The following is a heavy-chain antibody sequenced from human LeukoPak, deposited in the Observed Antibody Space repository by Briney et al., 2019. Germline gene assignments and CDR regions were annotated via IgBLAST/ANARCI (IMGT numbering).Heavy chain of an antibody. D-gene: IGHD6-19*01. V-gene: IGHV3-53*01. J-gene: IGHJ4*02. Sequence: PGGSLRLSCAASGFTVSSNYMSWVRQAPGKGLEWVSVIYSGGSTYYADSVKGRFTISRDNSKNTLYLQMNSLRAEDTAVYYCAKVGDSSGWYRAPFDYWGQGTLVTVSS. CDR3: AKVGDSSGWYRAPFDY. CDR2: IYSGGST. CDR1: GFTVSSNY.